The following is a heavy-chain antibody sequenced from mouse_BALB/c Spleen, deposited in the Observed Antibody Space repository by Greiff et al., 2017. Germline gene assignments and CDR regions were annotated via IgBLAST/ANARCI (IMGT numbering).Heavy chain of an antibody. CDR2: INPGSGGT. V-gene: IGHV1-54*01. CDR1: GYAFTNYL. CDR3: ARSGVHYYGYFDY. Sequence: VQLQESGAELVRPGTSVKVSCKASGYAFTNYLIEWVKQRPGQGLEWIGVINPGSGGTNYNEKFKGKATLTADKSSSTAYMQLSSLTSDDSAVYFCARSGVHYYGYFDYWGQGTTLTVSS. J-gene: IGHJ2*01. D-gene: IGHD1-2*01.